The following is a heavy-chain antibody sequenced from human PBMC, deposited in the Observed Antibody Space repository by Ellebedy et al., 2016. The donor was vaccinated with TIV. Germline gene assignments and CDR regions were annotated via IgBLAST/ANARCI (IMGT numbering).Heavy chain of an antibody. D-gene: IGHD3-10*01. J-gene: IGHJ5*02. CDR1: GFTLSSYW. CDR2: IKPDSSEI. CDR3: VRDKYTMNRFDP. V-gene: IGHV3-7*01. Sequence: PGGSLRLSCAASGFTLSSYWMTRVRHAPGKGLEWVANIKPDSSEINHADSVKGRFTISRDNAKNSLYRQMNNLRAEDTAVYYCVRDKYTMNRFDPWGQGTLVTVSS.